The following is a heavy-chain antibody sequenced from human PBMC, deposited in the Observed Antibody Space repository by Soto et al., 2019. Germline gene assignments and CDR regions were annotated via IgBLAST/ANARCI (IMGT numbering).Heavy chain of an antibody. CDR1: GYTFFTYD. V-gene: IGHV1-18*01. CDR3: AIHYGPTTSENCFDP. CDR2: ISTYSGDT. Sequence: GASVKVSCKASGYTFFTYDISWVRQAPGQGLEWMGWISTYSGDTKYAQKFQGRVTMTTDTSTTTAYLELRSLRSDDTAVYYCAIHYGPTTSENCFDPWGQGTLVTVSS. D-gene: IGHD3-16*01. J-gene: IGHJ5*02.